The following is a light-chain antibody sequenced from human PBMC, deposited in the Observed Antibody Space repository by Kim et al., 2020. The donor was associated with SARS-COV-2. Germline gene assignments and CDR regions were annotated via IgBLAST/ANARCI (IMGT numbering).Light chain of an antibody. CDR1: QSVLYSSNNKNH. Sequence: DIVMTQSPDSLAVSLGERATINCKSSQSVLYSSNNKNHLAWYQQKPGQPPKLLIYWASTRESGVPDRFSGSGSGTDFTLTISSLQAEDVAVYYCQQYYNTPYTFGQGTKLE. CDR2: WAS. CDR3: QQYYNTPYT. V-gene: IGKV4-1*01. J-gene: IGKJ2*01.